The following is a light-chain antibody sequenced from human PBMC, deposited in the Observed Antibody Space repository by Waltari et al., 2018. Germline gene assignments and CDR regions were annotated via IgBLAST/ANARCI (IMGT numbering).Light chain of an antibody. Sequence: IQMTQSPSFLSASVGDRVTITCRASQRISSYLNWYQMKPGRAPELLIYAASSLQSWVPSRFSGSGSGTEFTLTISSLQPDDFATYYCQQTYSLFTFGPGTKVDFK. CDR3: QQTYSLFT. J-gene: IGKJ3*01. CDR1: QRISSY. V-gene: IGKV1-39*01. CDR2: AAS.